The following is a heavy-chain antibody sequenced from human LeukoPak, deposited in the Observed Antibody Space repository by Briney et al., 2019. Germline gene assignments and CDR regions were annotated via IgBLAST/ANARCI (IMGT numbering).Heavy chain of an antibody. CDR3: ARVGIYGDFDY. CDR1: GFSLITSGVG. V-gene: IGHV2-5*02. CDR2: IYWDDDK. Sequence: SGPTLVNPTQTLMVTCTFSGFSLITSGVGVGWIRQPPGKALEWLALIYWDDDKRHSPSLKSRLTITKDTSKNQVVLTMTNMDPVDTATYYCARVGIYGDFDYWGQGTLVTVSS. J-gene: IGHJ4*02. D-gene: IGHD4-17*01.